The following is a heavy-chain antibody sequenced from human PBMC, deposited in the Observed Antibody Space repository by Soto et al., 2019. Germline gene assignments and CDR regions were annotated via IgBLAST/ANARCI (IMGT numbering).Heavy chain of an antibody. CDR2: ISSSGSTI. J-gene: IGHJ6*03. D-gene: IGHD6-19*01. CDR1: GFTFSDYY. CDR3: ARDPSSGWGGDYYYYYMDV. V-gene: IGHV3-11*01. Sequence: PGGSLRLSCAASGFTFSDYYMSWIRQAPGKGLEWVSYISSSGSTIYYADSVKGRFTISRDNAKNSLYLQMNSLRAEDTAVYYCARDPSSGWGGDYYYYYMDVWGKGTTVTAS.